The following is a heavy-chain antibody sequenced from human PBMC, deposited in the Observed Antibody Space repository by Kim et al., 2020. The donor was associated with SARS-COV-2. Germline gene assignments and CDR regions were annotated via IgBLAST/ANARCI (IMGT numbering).Heavy chain of an antibody. CDR2: IYYSGST. Sequence: SETLSLTCTVSGGSISSSSYYWGWIRQPPGKGLEWIGSIYYSGSTYYNPSLQSRLTISEDTSKNQFSLKLSTVTAADTAVYYCASRNVLWYFDWLLGPSGMDVWGQGTTVTVSS. V-gene: IGHV4-39*01. CDR1: GGSISSSSYY. J-gene: IGHJ6*02. CDR3: ASRNVLWYFDWLLGPSGMDV. D-gene: IGHD3-9*01.